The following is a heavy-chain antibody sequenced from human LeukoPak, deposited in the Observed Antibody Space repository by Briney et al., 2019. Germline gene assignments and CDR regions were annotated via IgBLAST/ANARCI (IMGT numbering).Heavy chain of an antibody. D-gene: IGHD3-22*01. J-gene: IGHJ4*02. Sequence: GGSLRLSCAASGFTFSSYGMHWVRQAPGKGLEWVAFIRYGGSNKYYADSVKGRFTISRDNSKNTLYLQMNSLRAEDTAVYYCAKERILYYYDSSGYTYFDYWGQGTLVTVSS. CDR3: AKERILYYYDSSGYTYFDY. V-gene: IGHV3-30*02. CDR1: GFTFSSYG. CDR2: IRYGGSNK.